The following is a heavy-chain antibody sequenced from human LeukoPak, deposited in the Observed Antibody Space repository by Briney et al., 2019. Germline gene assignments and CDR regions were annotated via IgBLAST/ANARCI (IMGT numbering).Heavy chain of an antibody. CDR1: GGSISSGTYF. Sequence: SETLSLTCTVSGGSISSGTYFWTWIRQPAGKGLEWIGRIYTSGSTNYNPSLKSRVTISVDTSKKQFSLKLNSVTAADTAVYYCAREKIGYYDSSGRGWFDPWGQGTLVTVSS. CDR3: AREKIGYYDSSGRGWFDP. V-gene: IGHV4-61*02. CDR2: IYTSGST. D-gene: IGHD3-22*01. J-gene: IGHJ5*02.